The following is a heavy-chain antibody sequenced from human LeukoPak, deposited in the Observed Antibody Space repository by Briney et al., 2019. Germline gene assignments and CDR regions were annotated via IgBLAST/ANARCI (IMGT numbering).Heavy chain of an antibody. CDR1: GGSFSGYY. Sequence: SETLSLTCAVYGGSFSGYYWSWIRQPPGKGLEWIGYIYYSGSTNYNPSLKSRVTISVDTSKNQFSLKLSSVTAADTAVYYCARTAREYSYGYYYYYYMDVWGKGTTVTVSS. V-gene: IGHV4-59*01. CDR2: IYYSGST. D-gene: IGHD5-18*01. J-gene: IGHJ6*03. CDR3: ARTAREYSYGYYYYYYMDV.